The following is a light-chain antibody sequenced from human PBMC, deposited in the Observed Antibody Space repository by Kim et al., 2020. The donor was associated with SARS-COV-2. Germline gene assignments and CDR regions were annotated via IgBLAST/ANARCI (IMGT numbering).Light chain of an antibody. CDR1: HSVSSSY. CDR3: QQYGSSPLT. V-gene: IGKV3-20*01. Sequence: ELVLTQSPVTVSLSPGDIASLSCRASHSVSSSYLAWYQQKPGQAPRLLIYGASSRATGIPDRFSGSGSRTDFTLTISRLEPEDFAVYYCQQYGSSPLTFGGGTKVDIK. J-gene: IGKJ4*01. CDR2: GAS.